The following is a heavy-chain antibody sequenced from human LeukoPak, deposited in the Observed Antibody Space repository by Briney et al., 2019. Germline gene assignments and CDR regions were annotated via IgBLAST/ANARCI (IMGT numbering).Heavy chain of an antibody. V-gene: IGHV1-69*01. D-gene: IGHD5-18*01. CDR3: ARPAGRDTAMPLDY. Sequence: GSSVKVSCTASGCTFSSYAISGVRQAPGQGLEWMGGIIPIFGTANYAQKFQGRVTITADESTSTAYMELSSLRSEDTAVYYCARPAGRDTAMPLDYWGQGTLVTVSS. CDR1: GCTFSSYA. J-gene: IGHJ4*02. CDR2: IIPIFGTA.